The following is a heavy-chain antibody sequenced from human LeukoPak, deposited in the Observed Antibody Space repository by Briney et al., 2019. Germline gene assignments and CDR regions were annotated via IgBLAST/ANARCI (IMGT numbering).Heavy chain of an antibody. J-gene: IGHJ5*02. D-gene: IGHD1-26*01. CDR2: IYYSGST. CDR1: GGSISSSSYY. CDR3: ARIHSGGYPWWFDP. V-gene: IGHV4-39*01. Sequence: PSETLSLTCTVSGGSISSSSYYWGWIRQPPGKGLEWIGSIYYSGSTYYNPSLKSRVTISVDTSKNQFSLKLSSVTAADTAVYYCARIHSGGYPWWFDPWGQGTLVTVSS.